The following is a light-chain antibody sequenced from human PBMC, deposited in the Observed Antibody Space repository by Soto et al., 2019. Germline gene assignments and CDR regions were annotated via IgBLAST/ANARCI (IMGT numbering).Light chain of an antibody. CDR2: GVF. J-gene: IGKJ2*01. CDR3: QQHYSTPPT. CDR1: QSINTY. Sequence: DIQMTQSPSSLSASVGDRVTITCRASQSINTYLNWYQQKPGKVPKPLIFGVFNLESGVPSRFSGYGFGTEFPLPISTLQTEDFAVYYRQQHYSTPPTFGQGTKVEIK. V-gene: IGKV1-39*01.